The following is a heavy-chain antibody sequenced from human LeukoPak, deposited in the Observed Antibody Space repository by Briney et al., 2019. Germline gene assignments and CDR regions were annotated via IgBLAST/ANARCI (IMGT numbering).Heavy chain of an antibody. J-gene: IGHJ4*02. V-gene: IGHV3-23*01. Sequence: PGGSLTLSCAASGFTFSSYAMSGVRRAPGEGGEWVSAISGSRGSTYYADSVKGRFTISRDNSKNTLSLQMNSVRAEDTAVYYCAKHRSSRGYFDYWGQGTLVTVSS. CDR2: ISGSRGST. CDR1: GFTFSSYA. D-gene: IGHD2-2*01. CDR3: AKHRSSRGYFDY.